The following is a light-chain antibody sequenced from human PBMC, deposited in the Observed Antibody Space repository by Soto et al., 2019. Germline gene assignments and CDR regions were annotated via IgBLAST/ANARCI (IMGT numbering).Light chain of an antibody. CDR1: QAVGSY. CDR2: AAS. Sequence: VLWMTQSPSLVSASTGDRVTITCRMSQAVGSYLAWYQQKPGKAPELLIYAASTLHSGVPPRFSGSGSGTDFTLTISSLQSEDFATYYCQQYDTLPLTFGGGTRVEIK. CDR3: QQYDTLPLT. V-gene: IGKV1D-8*01. J-gene: IGKJ4*01.